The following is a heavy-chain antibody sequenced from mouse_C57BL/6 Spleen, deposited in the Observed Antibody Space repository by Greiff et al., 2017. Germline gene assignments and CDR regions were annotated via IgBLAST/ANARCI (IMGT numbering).Heavy chain of an antibody. CDR1: GFSLTSYG. J-gene: IGHJ4*01. CDR2: IWSGGST. D-gene: IGHD2-5*01. V-gene: IGHV2-2*01. CDR3: ARKDSNYHYYAMDY. Sequence: QVQLQQSGPGLVQPSQSLSITCTVSGFSLTSYGVNWVRQSPGKGLEWLGVIWSGGSTDYNAAFISRLSISKDNSKSQVFFKMNSLQADDTAIYYCARKDSNYHYYAMDYWGQGTSVTVSS.